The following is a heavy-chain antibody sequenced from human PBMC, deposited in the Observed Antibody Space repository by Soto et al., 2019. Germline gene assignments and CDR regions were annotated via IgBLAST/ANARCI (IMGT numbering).Heavy chain of an antibody. CDR1: RYSISSGYY. CDR3: ARHADSSSYYYPFDY. J-gene: IGHJ4*02. V-gene: IGHV4-38-2*01. D-gene: IGHD3-22*01. CDR2: IFHGGTT. Sequence: SETLSLTCFVSRYSISSGYYWGWIRQPPGKGLERIGSIFHGGTTYYNPSLKSRLTISVDTSKNQFSLTLSSVTAADTAVYYCARHADSSSYYYPFDYWGQGSLVTVSS.